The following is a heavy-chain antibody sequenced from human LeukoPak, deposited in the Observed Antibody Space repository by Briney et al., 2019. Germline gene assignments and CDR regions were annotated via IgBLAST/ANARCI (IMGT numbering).Heavy chain of an antibody. Sequence: GVLRLSCTASGFTFGDYLRSWFRQAPGKGLEWIGFIRRKLDGGTAEYAASVKGRFTISRDDSTSIAYLQMNSLKTEDTAVYYCSRSSGWLSVYWGQGTLVTVSS. V-gene: IGHV3-49*03. CDR1: GFTFGDYL. J-gene: IGHJ4*02. CDR2: IRRKLDGGTA. D-gene: IGHD6-19*01. CDR3: SRSSGWLSVY.